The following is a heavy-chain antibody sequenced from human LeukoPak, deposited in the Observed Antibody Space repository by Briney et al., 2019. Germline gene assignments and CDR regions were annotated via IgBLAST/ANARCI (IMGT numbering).Heavy chain of an antibody. CDR2: INEDGVGT. D-gene: IGHD1-1*01. CDR3: ANEVRPNDY. J-gene: IGHJ4*02. Sequence: GGSLRLSCAASGFTFTRCAMSWVRQAPGKGLEWVSGINEDGVGTFYADSVQGRFTISRDNSKNTLYLQMNSLRAEDTALYYCANEVRPNDYWGQGTLVTVSS. V-gene: IGHV3-23*01. CDR1: GFTFTRCA.